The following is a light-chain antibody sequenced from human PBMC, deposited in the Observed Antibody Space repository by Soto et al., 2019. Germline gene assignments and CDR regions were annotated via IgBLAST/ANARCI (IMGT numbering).Light chain of an antibody. V-gene: IGLV2-23*02. CDR1: KSDVGSYNL. CDR3: CSYAGSSTYV. J-gene: IGLJ1*01. CDR2: EVS. Sequence: QSVLTQPASVSGSPGQSITISCTGTKSDVGSYNLVSWYQQHPGKAPKVMIYEVSKRPSGVPNRFSGSKSGNTASLTISGLQAEDEADYYCCSYAGSSTYVFGTGTRSPS.